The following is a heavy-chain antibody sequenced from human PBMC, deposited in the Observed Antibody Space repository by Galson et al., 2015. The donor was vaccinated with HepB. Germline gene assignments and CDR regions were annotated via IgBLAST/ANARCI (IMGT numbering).Heavy chain of an antibody. Sequence: SVKVSCKASGGTFSSYAISWVRQAPGQGLEWMGRIIPILGIANYAQKFQGRVTITADKSTSTAYMELSSLRSEDTAVYYCARDCSGGSCYFFGDAFDIWGQGTMVTVSS. V-gene: IGHV1-69*04. CDR3: ARDCSGGSCYFFGDAFDI. J-gene: IGHJ3*02. D-gene: IGHD2-15*01. CDR1: GGTFSSYA. CDR2: IIPILGIA.